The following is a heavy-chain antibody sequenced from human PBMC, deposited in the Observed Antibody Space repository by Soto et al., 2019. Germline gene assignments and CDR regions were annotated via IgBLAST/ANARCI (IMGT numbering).Heavy chain of an antibody. CDR2: IYYSGST. J-gene: IGHJ3*02. CDR1: GGSIRSYY. D-gene: IGHD3-10*01. Sequence: QVQLQESGPGLVKPSETLSLTCTVSGGSIRSYYWSWIRQPPGKGLEWIGYIYYSGSTNYNPSLKSRVTISVDTSKNQFSLKLSSVTAADTAVYYCARVWGGAFEIWGQGTMVTVSS. V-gene: IGHV4-59*01. CDR3: ARVWGGAFEI.